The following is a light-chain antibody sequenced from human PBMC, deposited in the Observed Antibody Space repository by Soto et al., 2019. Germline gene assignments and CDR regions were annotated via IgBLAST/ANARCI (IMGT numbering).Light chain of an antibody. CDR3: QTWGTGIVV. J-gene: IGLJ2*01. Sequence: QPVLTQSPSASASLGASVKLTCTLSSGHSSYAIAWHQQQPEKGPRYLIKVNSDGSQSKGDGIPDRFSGSSSGGERYLTISSLQSEDEADYYCQTWGTGIVVFGGGTQLTVL. CDR2: VNSDGSQ. CDR1: SGHSSYA. V-gene: IGLV4-69*01.